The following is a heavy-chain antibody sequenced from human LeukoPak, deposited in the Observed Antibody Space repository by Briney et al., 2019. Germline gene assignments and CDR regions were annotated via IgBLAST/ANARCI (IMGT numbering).Heavy chain of an antibody. V-gene: IGHV1-46*01. J-gene: IGHJ4*02. D-gene: IGHD5-18*01. CDR3: ARDSEVDTAVASTSSWYYFDY. Sequence: ASVKVSCKASGYTFTSYYMHWVRQAPGQGLEWMGIINPSGGSTSYAQKFQGRVTMTRDTSTSTVYMELSSLRSEDTAVYYCARDSEVDTAVASTSSWYYFDYWGQGTLVTVSS. CDR2: INPSGGST. CDR1: GYTFTSYY.